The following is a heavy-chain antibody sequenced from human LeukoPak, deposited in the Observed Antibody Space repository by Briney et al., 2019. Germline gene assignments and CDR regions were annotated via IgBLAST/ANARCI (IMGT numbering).Heavy chain of an antibody. CDR3: AKEGCTSTSCYSNC. D-gene: IGHD2-2*01. V-gene: IGHV3-23*01. Sequence: GGSLRLSCAASGFTFSDYAMTWVRQAPGKGLEWVSVISGSGGSTNYADAVKGRFTISRDNSKNTLFLQMNSLRAEDTAIYYCAKEGCTSTSCYSNCWGQGTLVTVSS. J-gene: IGHJ4*02. CDR1: GFTFSDYA. CDR2: ISGSGGST.